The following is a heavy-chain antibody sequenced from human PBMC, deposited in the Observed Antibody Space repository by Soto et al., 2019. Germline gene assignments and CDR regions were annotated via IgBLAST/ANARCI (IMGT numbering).Heavy chain of an antibody. V-gene: IGHV3-23*01. D-gene: IGHD5-18*01. Sequence: PGGSLRLSCTASGFTFSDYVMSWVRQAPGRGLEWVSAISGGGSSTFYADSVKGRFVISRDNSKNTIHLQLDSLRAEDTAVYYCARGPRIQLWYNWFDPWGQGTLVTVSS. J-gene: IGHJ5*02. CDR2: ISGGGSST. CDR3: ARGPRIQLWYNWFDP. CDR1: GFTFSDYV.